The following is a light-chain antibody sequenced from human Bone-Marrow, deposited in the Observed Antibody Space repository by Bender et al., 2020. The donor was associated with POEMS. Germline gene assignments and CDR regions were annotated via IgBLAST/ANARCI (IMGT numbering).Light chain of an antibody. CDR3: QVWDTTSDRGV. Sequence: SYELTQPPSVSVSPGQTARITCGGNNIGSKSVHWYQQNPGQAPVLVVYDDSDRPSGIPERFSGSNSGNTATLTISRVEDGDEADYYCQVWDTTSDRGVFGGGTKLTVL. CDR2: DDS. CDR1: NIGSKS. J-gene: IGLJ3*02. V-gene: IGLV3-21*02.